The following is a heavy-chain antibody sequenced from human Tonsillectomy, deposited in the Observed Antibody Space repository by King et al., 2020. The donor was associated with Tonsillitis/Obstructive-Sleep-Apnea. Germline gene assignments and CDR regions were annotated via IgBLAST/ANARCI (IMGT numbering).Heavy chain of an antibody. J-gene: IGHJ4*02. V-gene: IGHV4-39*01. Sequence: QLQESGPGLVKPSETLSLTCTVSGGSISSSSYYWGWIRQPPGKGLEWLGSIYYSGSTYYNPSLKSRVTISVDTSNNQFSLKLGSVTAADTAVFYCARHTGGGASYYFEYWGQGTLVTVSS. CDR2: IYYSGST. CDR3: ARHTGGGASYYFEY. D-gene: IGHD3-16*01. CDR1: GGSISSSSYY.